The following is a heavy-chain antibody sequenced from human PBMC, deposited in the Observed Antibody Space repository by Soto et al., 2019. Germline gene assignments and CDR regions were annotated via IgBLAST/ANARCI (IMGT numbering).Heavy chain of an antibody. CDR3: AWTPRGAQSWWYYP. CDR2: IIPILGIA. D-gene: IGHD1-1*01. CDR1: AGTLSSYT. Sequence: QVQLVQSGAEVKKPASSVKVSCKASAGTLSSYTISWVRQAPGQGLEWMGRIIPILGIANYARKFQGRVTITAPKSTSTAYMELSRLGTEDTVMYSWAWTPRGAQSWWYYPSGQGNLVTVAA. J-gene: IGHJ5*02. V-gene: IGHV1-69*02.